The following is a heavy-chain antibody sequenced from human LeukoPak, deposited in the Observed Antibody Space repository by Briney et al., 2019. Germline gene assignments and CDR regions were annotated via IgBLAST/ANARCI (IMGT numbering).Heavy chain of an antibody. CDR2: IYTSGST. J-gene: IGHJ1*01. Sequence: PSQTLSLTCTVSGGSISSGSYYWSWIRQPAGKGLEWIGRIYTSGSTNYNPSLKSRVTISVDTSKNQFSLKLSSVTAADTAVYHCARDPGIAVAGTRAEYFQHWGQGTLVTVSS. CDR3: ARDPGIAVAGTRAEYFQH. V-gene: IGHV4-61*02. CDR1: GGSISSGSYY. D-gene: IGHD6-19*01.